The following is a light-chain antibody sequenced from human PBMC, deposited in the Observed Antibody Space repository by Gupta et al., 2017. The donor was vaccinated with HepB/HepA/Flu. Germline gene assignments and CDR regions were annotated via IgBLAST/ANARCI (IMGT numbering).Light chain of an antibody. V-gene: IGLV2-18*02. CDR3: SSYTRFSTDV. CDR1: SSDVGNYNR. Sequence: QSALTHPPSVSGSPGQSVTISCTGTSSDVGNYNRVSWYQQPPGTAPKLLIYEVNNRPSGVPDRFSGSTSGNTASLTISGLQAEDEAYYYCSSYTRFSTDVFGTGTEVTVL. J-gene: IGLJ1*01. CDR2: EVN.